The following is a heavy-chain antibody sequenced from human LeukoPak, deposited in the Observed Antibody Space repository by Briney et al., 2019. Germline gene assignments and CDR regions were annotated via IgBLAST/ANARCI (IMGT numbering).Heavy chain of an antibody. Sequence: GGSLRLSCAASGFTFSSYGMHWVRQAPGKGLEWVSFIRYDGNPTYCADSVKGRFTISGDNSKNMVYMQMNSLRVEDTAVYYCAKDFTYGPDHWGQGTLVSVSS. J-gene: IGHJ4*02. CDR3: AKDFTYGPDH. V-gene: IGHV3-30*02. CDR2: IRYDGNPT. D-gene: IGHD3-10*01. CDR1: GFTFSSYG.